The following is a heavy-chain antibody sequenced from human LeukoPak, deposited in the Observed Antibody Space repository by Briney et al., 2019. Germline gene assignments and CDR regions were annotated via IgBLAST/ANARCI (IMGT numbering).Heavy chain of an antibody. CDR3: VNDLDPVAGTFGVDY. D-gene: IGHD6-19*01. V-gene: IGHV1-69*13. Sequence: SVKVSCKAAGGTFSSTAFTWVRHAPGQGLEWMGRIIPLFDRTNYAQKFQGRVTITADESTNTAYMELSSLRSEDTAVYYCVNDLDPVAGTFGVDYWGQGTLVTVSS. CDR1: GGTFSSTA. CDR2: IIPLFDRT. J-gene: IGHJ4*02.